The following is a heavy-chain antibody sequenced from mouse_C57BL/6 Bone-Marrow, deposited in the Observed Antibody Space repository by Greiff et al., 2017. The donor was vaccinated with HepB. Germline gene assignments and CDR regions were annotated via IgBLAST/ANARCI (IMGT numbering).Heavy chain of an antibody. CDR3: TRDRADSNYDYYAMDY. CDR2: ISSGGDYI. V-gene: IGHV5-9-1*02. CDR1: GFTFSSYA. J-gene: IGHJ4*01. Sequence: EVKLQESGEGLGKPGGSLKLSCAASGFTFSSYAMSWVRQTPEKRLEWVAYISSGGDYIYYADTVKGRFTISRDNARNTLYLQMSSLKSEDTAMYYCTRDRADSNYDYYAMDYWGQGTSVTGSS. D-gene: IGHD2-5*01.